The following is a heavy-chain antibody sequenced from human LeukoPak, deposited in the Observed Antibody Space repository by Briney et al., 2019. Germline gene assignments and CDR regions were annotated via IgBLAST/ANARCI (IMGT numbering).Heavy chain of an antibody. D-gene: IGHD3-10*01. V-gene: IGHV1-3*01. CDR3: ARHYGSGSYYPNWFDP. CDR2: INAGNGNT. Sequence: ASVNVSCKASGYTFTRYALHWVRQAPGQRLEWMGWINAGNGNTQFSQKFQGRVTITRDTSASTAYMELSSLRSEDTAVYYCARHYGSGSYYPNWFDPWGQGTLVTVSS. CDR1: GYTFTRYA. J-gene: IGHJ5*02.